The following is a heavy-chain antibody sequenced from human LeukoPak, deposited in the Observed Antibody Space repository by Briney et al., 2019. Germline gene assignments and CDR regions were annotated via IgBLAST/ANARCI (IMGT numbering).Heavy chain of an antibody. Sequence: GSLRLSCAASGFTFSSYAMHWVRQAPGKGLEWVAVISYDGSNKYYADSVKGRFTISRDNSKNTLYLQMNSLRAEDTAVYYCATDGGWPLTALDPWGQGTLVTVSS. D-gene: IGHD3-9*01. V-gene: IGHV3-30-3*01. CDR3: ATDGGWPLTALDP. CDR2: ISYDGSNK. J-gene: IGHJ5*02. CDR1: GFTFSSYA.